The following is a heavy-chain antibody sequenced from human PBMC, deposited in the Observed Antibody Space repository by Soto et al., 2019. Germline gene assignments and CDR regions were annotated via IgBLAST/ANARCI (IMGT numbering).Heavy chain of an antibody. V-gene: IGHV3-48*02. J-gene: IGHJ5*02. CDR1: GFTFSSYS. D-gene: IGHD5-18*01. CDR3: AREGPPSFGIQQWNWFDL. CDR2: ISSSSSTI. Sequence: GGSLRLSCAASGFTFSSYSMNWVRQAPGKGLEWDSYISSSSSTIYYADSVKGRFTISRDNAKNSLYLQMNSLRDEDAPVYYCAREGPPSFGIQQWNWFDLWGQGTLVTVSS.